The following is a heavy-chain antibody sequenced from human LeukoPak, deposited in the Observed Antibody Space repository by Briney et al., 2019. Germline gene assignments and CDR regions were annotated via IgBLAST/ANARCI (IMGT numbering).Heavy chain of an antibody. Sequence: PGGSLRLSCAPSGFTFSNYAKNWVRQAPGKGLEWVSCISASGGTKLYADSVKGRFIISRDDSKNTLYVQMSSLRAEDTAVYYCARSLKWNLVGFDYWGQGTLVTVSS. D-gene: IGHD1-1*01. CDR2: ISASGGTK. CDR1: GFTFSNYA. V-gene: IGHV3-23*01. CDR3: ARSLKWNLVGFDY. J-gene: IGHJ4*02.